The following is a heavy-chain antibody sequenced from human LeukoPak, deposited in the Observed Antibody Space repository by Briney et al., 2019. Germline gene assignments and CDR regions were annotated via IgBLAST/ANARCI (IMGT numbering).Heavy chain of an antibody. J-gene: IGHJ2*01. Sequence: GGSLRLSCAASGVTLSSYAMSWARQAPGKGLEWVSGISSSGSGGNTYYADSVKGRFTISRDSSKNTLFLHMNTLRAEDTAIYYCAEDRTVGASYWYFDLWGRGTLVTVSS. D-gene: IGHD1-26*01. CDR3: AEDRTVGASYWYFDL. CDR2: ISSSGSGGNT. V-gene: IGHV3-23*01. CDR1: GVTLSSYA.